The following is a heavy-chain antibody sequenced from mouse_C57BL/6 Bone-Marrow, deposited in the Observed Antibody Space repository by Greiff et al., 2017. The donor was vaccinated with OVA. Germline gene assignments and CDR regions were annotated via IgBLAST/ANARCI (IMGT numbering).Heavy chain of an antibody. J-gene: IGHJ1*03. Sequence: VQLQQSGAELARPGASVKLSCKASGYTFTSYGISWVKQRTGQGLEWIGEIYPRSGNTYYNEKFKGKATLTADKSSSTAYMGLRSLTSEDSAVYFCARQGYYGSRYCDVWGTGTTVTVSS. D-gene: IGHD1-1*01. CDR2: IYPRSGNT. V-gene: IGHV1-81*01. CDR3: ARQGYYGSRYCDV. CDR1: GYTFTSYG.